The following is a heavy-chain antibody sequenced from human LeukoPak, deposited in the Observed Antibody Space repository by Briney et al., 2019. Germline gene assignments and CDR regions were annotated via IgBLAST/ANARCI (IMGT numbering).Heavy chain of an antibody. CDR1: GFTFSSYA. V-gene: IGHV3-23*01. CDR2: ISGSGGST. D-gene: IGHD4-17*01. Sequence: GGSLRLSCAASGFTFSSYAMSWVRQAPGKGLEGVSAISGSGGSTYYADSVKGRFTISRDNSKNTLYLQMNSLRAEDTAVYYCAKDLKLTYTVIGGDAFDIWGQGTMVTVSS. CDR3: AKDLKLTYTVIGGDAFDI. J-gene: IGHJ3*02.